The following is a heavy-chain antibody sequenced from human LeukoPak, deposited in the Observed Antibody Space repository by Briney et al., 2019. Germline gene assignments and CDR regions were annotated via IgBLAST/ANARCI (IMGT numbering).Heavy chain of an antibody. CDR1: GGTFSSYA. V-gene: IGHV1-69*13. Sequence: ASVKVSCKASGGTFSSYATSWVRQAPGQGLEWMGGITPIFGTANYAQKFQGRVTITADESTSTAYMELSSLRSEDTAVYYCAREVRYFDWSVAQPYYYYYGMDVWGQGTTVTVSS. D-gene: IGHD3-9*01. J-gene: IGHJ6*02. CDR2: ITPIFGTA. CDR3: AREVRYFDWSVAQPYYYYYGMDV.